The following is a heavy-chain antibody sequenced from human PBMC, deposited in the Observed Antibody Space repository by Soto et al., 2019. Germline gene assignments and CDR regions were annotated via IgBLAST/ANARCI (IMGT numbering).Heavy chain of an antibody. D-gene: IGHD3-10*01. CDR2: IYYRGST. V-gene: IGHV4-31*03. Sequence: QVQLQESGPGLVKPSQTLSLTCTVSGGSISSGGYYWSWIRQRPGKGLEWIGYIYYRGSTYYTPALKSRVTIPVDTSKNQFSLKLSSLTAADTAVYYCATYGSGSYKPTTVDYCGQGTLVTVSS. CDR3: ATYGSGSYKPTTVDY. CDR1: GGSISSGGYY. J-gene: IGHJ4*02.